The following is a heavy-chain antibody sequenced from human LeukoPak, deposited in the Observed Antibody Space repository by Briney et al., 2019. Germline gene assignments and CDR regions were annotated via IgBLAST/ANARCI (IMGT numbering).Heavy chain of an antibody. CDR2: IYPSGTT. J-gene: IGHJ5*02. Sequence: SETLSLTCTVSGYSISSGYYWGWIRQPPGKGLEWIGNIYPSGTTYYNPSLKTRVTISVDTSKNQFSLKLSSVTAADTAVYYCARHRCSGGSCYPMNWFDPWGQGTLVTVSS. CDR1: GYSISSGYY. D-gene: IGHD2-15*01. CDR3: ARHRCSGGSCYPMNWFDP. V-gene: IGHV4-38-2*02.